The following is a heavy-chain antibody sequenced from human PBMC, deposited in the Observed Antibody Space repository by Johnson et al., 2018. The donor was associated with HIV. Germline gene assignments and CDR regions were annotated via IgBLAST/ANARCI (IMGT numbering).Heavy chain of an antibody. CDR2: IYSGGST. V-gene: IGHV3-66*01. CDR3: ARASDAFDI. Sequence: VQLVESGGGLVQPGGSLRLSCAASGFTFSSYSMHWVRQAPGKGLEWVSVIYSGGSTYYADSVKGRFTISRDNSKNTLYLQMNSLRAEETAVYYCARASDAFDIWGQGTMVTVSS. CDR1: GFTFSSYS. J-gene: IGHJ3*02.